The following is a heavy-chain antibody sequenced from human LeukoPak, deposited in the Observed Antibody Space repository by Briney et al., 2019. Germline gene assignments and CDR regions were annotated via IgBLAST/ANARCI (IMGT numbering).Heavy chain of an antibody. CDR3: AHRYYARGENYCDY. CDR1: GFSLSTSGVG. D-gene: IGHD3-22*01. J-gene: IGHJ4*02. CDR2: IYWDDDK. V-gene: IGHV2-5*02. Sequence: SGPTLVKPTQTLTLTCTFSGFSLSTSGVGVGWIRQPPGKALEWLAVIYWDDDKRYSPSLKSRLTITKDTSKNQVVLTMTNMDPVDTATYYCAHRYYARGENYCDYWGQGALVTVSS.